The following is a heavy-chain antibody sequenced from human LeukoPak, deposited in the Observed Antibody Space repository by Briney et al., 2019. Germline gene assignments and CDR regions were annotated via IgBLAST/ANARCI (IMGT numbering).Heavy chain of an antibody. CDR1: GGSISSGSYY. V-gene: IGHV4-61*02. CDR3: ARDGARRKVGTLDY. D-gene: IGHD1-1*01. CDR2: IYTSGST. Sequence: PSETLSLTCTVSGGSISSGSYYWSWIRQPAGKGLEWIGRIYTSGSTNYNPSLKSRVTISVDTSKNQFSLKLSSVTAADTAVCYCARDGARRKVGTLDYWGQGTLVTVSS. J-gene: IGHJ4*02.